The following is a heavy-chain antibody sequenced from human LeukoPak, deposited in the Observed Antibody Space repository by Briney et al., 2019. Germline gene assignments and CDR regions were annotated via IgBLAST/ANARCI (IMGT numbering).Heavy chain of an antibody. J-gene: IGHJ4*02. CDR3: ARDYYDSSGYYYARGDY. CDR2: INPNSGGT. D-gene: IGHD3-22*01. V-gene: IGHV1-2*06. CDR1: GYTFAGYY. Sequence: ASVKVSCKASGYTFAGYYMHWVRQVPGQGLEWMGRINPNSGGTNYAQKFQGRVTMTRDTSISTAYMELSRLRSDDTAVYYCARDYYDSSGYYYARGDYWGQGTLVTASS.